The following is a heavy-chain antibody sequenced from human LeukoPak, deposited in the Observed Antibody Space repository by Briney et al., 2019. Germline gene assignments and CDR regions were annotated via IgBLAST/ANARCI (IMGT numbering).Heavy chain of an antibody. CDR3: ASGYDYFDY. CDR1: GYTFTSYA. D-gene: IGHD5-12*01. V-gene: IGHV1-3*01. J-gene: IGHJ4*02. Sequence: GASVKVSCKASGYTFTSYAMHWVRQAPGQRLEWMGWINAGNGNTKYSQKLQGRVTMTTDTSTSTAYMELRSLRSDDTAVYYCASGYDYFDYWGQGTLVTVSS. CDR2: INAGNGNT.